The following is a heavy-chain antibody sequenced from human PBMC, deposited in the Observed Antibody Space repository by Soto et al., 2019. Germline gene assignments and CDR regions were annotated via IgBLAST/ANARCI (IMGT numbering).Heavy chain of an antibody. J-gene: IGHJ5*02. V-gene: IGHV4-31*03. CDR2: IYYSGST. D-gene: IGHD3-10*01. CDR1: GGSISRGGYY. Sequence: PWETLSLTCTVSGGSISRGGYYWSWIRQHPGKGLEWIGYIYYSGSTYYNPSLKSRVTISVDTSKNQFSLKLSSVTAADTAVYYCARFYYGSGSYYKDGSNWFDPWGQGTLVTVSS. CDR3: ARFYYGSGSYYKDGSNWFDP.